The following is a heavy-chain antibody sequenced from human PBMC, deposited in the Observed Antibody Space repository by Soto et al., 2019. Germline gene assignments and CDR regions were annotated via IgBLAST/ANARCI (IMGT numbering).Heavy chain of an antibody. CDR3: ARVRSYSSSSRGYFDY. CDR1: GYTFTSYA. Sequence: QVQLVQSGAEEKKPGASVKVSCKASGYTFTSYAMHWVRQAPGQRLEWMGWINAGNGNTKYSQKFQGRVTITRDTSASKAYMELSSRRSEETAVYYCARVRSYSSSSRGYFDYWGQGTLVTVSS. J-gene: IGHJ4*02. CDR2: INAGNGNT. V-gene: IGHV1-3*05. D-gene: IGHD6-6*01.